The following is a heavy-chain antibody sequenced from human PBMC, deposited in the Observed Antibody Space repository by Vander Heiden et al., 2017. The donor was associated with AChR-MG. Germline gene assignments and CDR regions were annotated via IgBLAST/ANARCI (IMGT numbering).Heavy chain of an antibody. V-gene: IGHV3-23*01. Sequence: EVQLLESGGGLVQPGGSLRLSCAASGFTFSSSAMRGVRQAPGKGLEWVSAISGSGGSTYYADSVKGRFTISRDNSKNTLYLQMNSLRAEDTAVYYCAKDRLMSYDSSGYFHDAFDIWGQGTMVTVSS. CDR1: GFTFSSSA. CDR2: ISGSGGST. D-gene: IGHD3-22*01. J-gene: IGHJ3*02. CDR3: AKDRLMSYDSSGYFHDAFDI.